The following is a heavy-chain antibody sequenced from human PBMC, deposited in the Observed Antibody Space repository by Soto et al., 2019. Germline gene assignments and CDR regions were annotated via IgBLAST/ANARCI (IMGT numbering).Heavy chain of an antibody. CDR1: GFTSNTYP. CDR3: AKGVLSFHYGMEV. V-gene: IGHV3-23*01. CDR2: ISSTAGGTS. J-gene: IGHJ6*02. D-gene: IGHD3-10*01. Sequence: GGSLRLSCATSGFTSNTYPMTWVRQAPGKGLEWVSSISSTAGGTSSYADSVKGRFAISRDFSDNTVYLQMNNLRVDDTAVYFCAKGVLSFHYGMEVWGQGTTVTVSS.